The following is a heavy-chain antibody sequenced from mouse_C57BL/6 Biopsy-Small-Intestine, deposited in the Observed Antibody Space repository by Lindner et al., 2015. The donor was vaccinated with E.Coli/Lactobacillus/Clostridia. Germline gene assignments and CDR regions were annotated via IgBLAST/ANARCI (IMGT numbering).Heavy chain of an antibody. J-gene: IGHJ2*01. CDR2: IIPNNGGT. CDR1: GYSFTDYY. D-gene: IGHD1-3*01. Sequence: VQLQESGPELVKPGASVKISCKASGYSFTDYYMHWVKQGPGKSLEWIGLIIPNNGGTGNNQKFKDKATLTVDKSSNTVHMELRSLTSEDSALYYCARSGTNWYFDYWGQGTTLTVSS. V-gene: IGHV1-20*01. CDR3: ARSGTNWYFDY.